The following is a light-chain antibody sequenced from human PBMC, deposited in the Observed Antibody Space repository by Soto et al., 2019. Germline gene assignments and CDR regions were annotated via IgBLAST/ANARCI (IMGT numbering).Light chain of an antibody. V-gene: IGLV4-69*01. CDR2: LNSDGSH. Sequence: QSVLTQSPSASASLGASVKLTCTLSSGHSSYAIAWHQQQPETGPRYLMKLNSDGSHSKGDGIPDRFSGSSSGAERYLTISGLQSEDEADYYCQTWGTGIQVFGGGTKLTVL. J-gene: IGLJ2*01. CDR1: SGHSSYA. CDR3: QTWGTGIQV.